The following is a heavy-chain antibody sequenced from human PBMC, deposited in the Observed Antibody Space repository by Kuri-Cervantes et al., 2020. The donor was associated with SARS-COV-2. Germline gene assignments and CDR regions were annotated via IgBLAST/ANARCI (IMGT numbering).Heavy chain of an antibody. CDR2: ISSSSSTI. CDR3: AKVDTAMVFFLFDY. CDR1: GFTFSSYA. J-gene: IGHJ4*02. V-gene: IGHV3-48*01. Sequence: GESLKISCAASGFTFSSYAMNWVRQAPGKGLEWVSYISSSSSTIYYADSVKGRFTISRDNAKNSLYLQMNSLRAEDTAVYYCAKVDTAMVFFLFDYWGQGTLVTVSS. D-gene: IGHD5-18*01.